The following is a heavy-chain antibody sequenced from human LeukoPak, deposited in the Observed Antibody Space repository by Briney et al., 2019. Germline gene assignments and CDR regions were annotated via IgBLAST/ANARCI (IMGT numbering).Heavy chain of an antibody. CDR1: GFTVSSNY. D-gene: IGHD3-10*01. J-gene: IGHJ4*02. Sequence: GGSLRLSCAASGFTVSSNYMSWVRQAPGKGLEWVSVIYSGGSTYYADSVKGRFTISRDNSKNTLHLQMNSLRAEDTAVYYCARDHWVTMVRGAPGYWGQGTLVTVFS. CDR3: ARDHWVTMVRGAPGY. V-gene: IGHV3-53*01. CDR2: IYSGGST.